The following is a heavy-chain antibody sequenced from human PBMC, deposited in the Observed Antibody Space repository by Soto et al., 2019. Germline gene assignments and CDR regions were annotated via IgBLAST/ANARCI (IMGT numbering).Heavy chain of an antibody. D-gene: IGHD2-2*01. CDR2: INPNSGGT. Sequence: ASVKVSCKASGYTFTGYYMHWVRQAPGQGLEWMGWINPNSGGTKYAQKFQGWVTMTRDTSISTAYMELSRLRSDDTAVYYCARVFTSCLYYYGMDVWGQGTTVTVSS. CDR3: ARVFTSCLYYYGMDV. J-gene: IGHJ6*02. V-gene: IGHV1-2*04. CDR1: GYTFTGYY.